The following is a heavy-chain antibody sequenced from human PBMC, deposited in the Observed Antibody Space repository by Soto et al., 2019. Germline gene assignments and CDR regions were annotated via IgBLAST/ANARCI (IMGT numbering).Heavy chain of an antibody. J-gene: IGHJ6*02. CDR1: GCTFSSYA. V-gene: IGHV1-69*06. CDR3: ARWSRAAYYYYYGMDG. CDR2: IIPIFGTA. Sequence: GASVKVSCKASGCTFSSYAISWVRQAPGQGLEWMGGIIPIFGTANYAQKFQGRVTITADKSTSTAYMELSSLRSEDTAVYYCARWSRAAYYYYYGMDGWGQGTTVTVSS. D-gene: IGHD6-6*01.